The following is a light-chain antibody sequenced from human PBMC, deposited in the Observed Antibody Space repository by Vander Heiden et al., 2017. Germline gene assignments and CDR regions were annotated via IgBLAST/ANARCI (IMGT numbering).Light chain of an antibody. J-gene: IGKJ5*01. V-gene: IGKV1-33*01. CDR2: GAS. CDR3: QLHDNLLSLT. CDR1: QDISNY. Sequence: DIQMTQSPSSLSASVGDRVTITCQASQDISNYLNWYQQKPGKAPKLLIYGASNLETGVPSRFSGSGSGTDFTFTISSLQPEDIATYYCQLHDNLLSLTFGQGTRMEIK.